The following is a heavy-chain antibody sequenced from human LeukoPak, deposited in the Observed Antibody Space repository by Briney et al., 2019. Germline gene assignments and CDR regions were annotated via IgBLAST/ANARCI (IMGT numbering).Heavy chain of an antibody. D-gene: IGHD3-16*02. CDR2: INPNSGGT. V-gene: IGHV1-2*02. CDR1: GYTFTGYY. Sequence: GASVKVSCKASGYTFTGYYMHWVRQAPGQGLEWMGWINPNSGGTNYAQKFQGRVTMTRDTSISTAYMELSRLRSDDTAVYYCARAGRGRLRLGELSFISDYWGQGTLVTVSS. CDR3: ARAGRGRLRLGELSFISDY. J-gene: IGHJ4*02.